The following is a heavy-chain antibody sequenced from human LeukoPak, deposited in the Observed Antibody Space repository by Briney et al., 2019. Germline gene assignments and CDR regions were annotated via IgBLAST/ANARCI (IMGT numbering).Heavy chain of an antibody. J-gene: IGHJ2*01. V-gene: IGHV3-23*01. Sequence: GGSLRLSCAASGFTLSSYSMSWVRQAPGKGLEWVSAISGSGGSTYYADSVKGRFTISRDNSKNTLYLQMNSLRAEDTAVYYCAKDDYYDSSGYYSGWYFDLWGRGTLVTVSS. CDR3: AKDDYYDSSGYYSGWYFDL. D-gene: IGHD3-22*01. CDR1: GFTLSSYS. CDR2: ISGSGGST.